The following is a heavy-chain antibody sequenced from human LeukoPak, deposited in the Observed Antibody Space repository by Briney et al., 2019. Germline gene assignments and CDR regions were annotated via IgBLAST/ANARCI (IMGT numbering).Heavy chain of an antibody. CDR1: GYTFTSYG. CDR2: ISAYNGNT. Sequence: GASVKVSCKASGYTFTSYGISWVRQAPGQGLEWMGWISAYNGNTNYAQKLQGRVTMTTDTSTSTAYMELRSLRSDDTAVYYCARGRGGDTAKYYYYYYMDVWGKGTTVTVSS. J-gene: IGHJ6*03. CDR3: ARGRGGDTAKYYYYYYMDV. V-gene: IGHV1-18*01. D-gene: IGHD5-18*01.